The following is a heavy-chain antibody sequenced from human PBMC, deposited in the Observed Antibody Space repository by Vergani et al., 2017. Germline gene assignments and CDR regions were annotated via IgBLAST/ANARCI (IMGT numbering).Heavy chain of an antibody. CDR1: GGTFSSYA. J-gene: IGHJ3*02. CDR3: ARARRISPSTYINYDFWSGYYRGGYDAFDI. Sequence: QVQLVQSGAEVKKPGSSVKVSCKASGGTFSSYAISWVRQAPGQGLEWMGGIIPIFGTANEAQKFQGRVTITADESTSTAYMELSILRSEDTAVYYCARARRISPSTYINYDFWSGYYRGGYDAFDIWGQGTMVTVSS. D-gene: IGHD3-3*01. V-gene: IGHV1-69*12. CDR2: IIPIFGTA.